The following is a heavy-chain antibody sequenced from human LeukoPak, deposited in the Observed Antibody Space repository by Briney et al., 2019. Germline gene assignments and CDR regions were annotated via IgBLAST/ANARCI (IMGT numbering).Heavy chain of an antibody. J-gene: IGHJ5*02. CDR2: IYHSGSV. CDR1: GGSISSYY. V-gene: IGHV4-59*08. Sequence: PSETLSLTCTVSGGSISSYYRSWIRQPPGKGLEWIGYIYHSGSVSHNPSLTGRVTISVDTSNNQFSPNLRSVTAADTAVYYCARLGATVFNWFDPWGQGTLVTVSS. D-gene: IGHD1-26*01. CDR3: ARLGATVFNWFDP.